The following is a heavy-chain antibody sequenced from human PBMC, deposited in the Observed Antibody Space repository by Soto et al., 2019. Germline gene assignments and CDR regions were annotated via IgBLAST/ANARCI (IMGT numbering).Heavy chain of an antibody. CDR3: ARHQSSGYYDAFI. J-gene: IGHJ3*02. V-gene: IGHV4-39*01. D-gene: IGHD3-22*01. CDR1: GGSISSNDYY. Sequence: SETLSLTCTVSGGSISSNDYYWGWIRQPPGKGLEWIGSISYSGRTYFNPSLTSRVTMSADTSKNQVSLKLSSVTAADTAVYYCARHQSSGYYDAFIWGQGTMVTVSS. CDR2: ISYSGRT.